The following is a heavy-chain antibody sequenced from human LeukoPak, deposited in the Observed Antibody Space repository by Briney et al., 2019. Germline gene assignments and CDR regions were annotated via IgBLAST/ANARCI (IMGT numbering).Heavy chain of an antibody. J-gene: IGHJ4*02. Sequence: GGCLRLSCAASGFTFSSYSMNWVRQAPGKGLEWVSSISSSSSYIYYADSVKGRFTISRDNAKKLRYLQMNSLRAEATAVYYRSSRGRPYYYYSSGYYMGPSDYWGQGTLVTVSS. CDR2: ISSSSSYI. CDR3: SSRGRPYYYYSSGYYMGPSDY. CDR1: GFTFSSYS. D-gene: IGHD3-22*01. V-gene: IGHV3-21*01.